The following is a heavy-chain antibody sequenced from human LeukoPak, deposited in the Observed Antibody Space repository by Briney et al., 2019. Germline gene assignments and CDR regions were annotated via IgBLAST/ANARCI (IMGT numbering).Heavy chain of an antibody. CDR1: GGSISSYY. V-gene: IGHV4-59*08. CDR2: IYYSRST. J-gene: IGHJ4*02. CDR3: ARRPSDYDSSGYYFDY. Sequence: PSETLSLNCTVSGGSISSYYWSWLRQPPGKGLEWIGYIYYSRSTNYNPSLKSRVTISVDTSKNQFSLKLSSVTAADTAVYYCARRPSDYDSSGYYFDYWGQGTLVTVSS. D-gene: IGHD3-22*01.